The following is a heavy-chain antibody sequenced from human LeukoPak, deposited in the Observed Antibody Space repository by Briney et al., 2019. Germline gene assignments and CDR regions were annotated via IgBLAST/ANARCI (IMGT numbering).Heavy chain of an antibody. D-gene: IGHD5-24*01. CDR3: ARGEQEMATMSIDD. CDR2: ISSLGSTI. J-gene: IGHJ4*02. V-gene: IGHV3-48*01. Sequence: PGGSLRLSCAASGFSFSTYSMNWVRQAPGKGLEWVSYISSLGSTIYYADSVKGRFTISRDNAKNSLYLQMNSLRAEDTAVYYCARGEQEMATMSIDDWGQGTLVTVSS. CDR1: GFSFSTYS.